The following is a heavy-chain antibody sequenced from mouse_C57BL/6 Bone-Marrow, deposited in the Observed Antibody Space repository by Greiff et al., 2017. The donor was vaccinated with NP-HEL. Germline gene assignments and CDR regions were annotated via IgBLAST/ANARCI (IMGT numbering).Heavy chain of an antibody. CDR3: ARHEEGYGNSFAY. J-gene: IGHJ3*01. V-gene: IGHV5-12*01. CDR1: GFTFSDYY. CDR2: ISNGGGST. Sequence: EVQGVESGGGLVQPGGSLKLSCAASGFTFSDYYMYWVRQTPEKRLEWVAYISNGGGSTYYPDTVKGRITISRDNAKNTLYLQMSRLKSEDTAMYYCARHEEGYGNSFAYWGQGTLVTVSA. D-gene: IGHD2-1*01.